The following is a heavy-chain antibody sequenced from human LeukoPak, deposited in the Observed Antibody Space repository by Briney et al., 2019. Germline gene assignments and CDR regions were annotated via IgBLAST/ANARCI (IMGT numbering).Heavy chain of an antibody. CDR1: GFMFSFYT. CDR3: AREANYATELIDC. D-gene: IGHD1-1*01. V-gene: IGHV3-21*01. Sequence: TGGSLRLSCAGSGFMFSFYTMNWVRQAPGKGLEWVASVSSSSTYIKYADSLKGRFTISRDNAKNSLFLQMNSLRAEDTALYYCAREANYATELIDCWGQGTLVTVSS. J-gene: IGHJ4*02. CDR2: VSSSSTYI.